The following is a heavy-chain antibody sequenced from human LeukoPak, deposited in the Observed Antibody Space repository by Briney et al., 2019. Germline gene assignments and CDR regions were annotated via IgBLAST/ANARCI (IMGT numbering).Heavy chain of an antibody. D-gene: IGHD3-3*01. J-gene: IGHJ3*02. Sequence: ASVKVSCKASGYTFTSYDINWVRQATGQGLEWMGWMNPNSGNTGYAQKFQGRVTMTTDTSTSTAYMELRSLRSDDTAVYYCARHDFWSGYDAFDIWGQGTMVTVSS. CDR3: ARHDFWSGYDAFDI. CDR2: MNPNSGNT. V-gene: IGHV1-8*02. CDR1: GYTFTSYD.